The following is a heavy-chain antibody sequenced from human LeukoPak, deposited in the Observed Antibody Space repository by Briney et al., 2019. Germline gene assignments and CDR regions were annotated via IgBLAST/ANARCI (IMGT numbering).Heavy chain of an antibody. D-gene: IGHD4-23*01. CDR2: IYTSGST. CDR1: GASISSGSYY. J-gene: IGHJ4*02. CDR3: AGRTVVFDY. V-gene: IGHV4-61*02. Sequence: SQTLSLTCTVSGASISSGSYYWSWIRQPAGKGLEWIGRIYTSGSTNYNPSLKSRVTISVDTSKNQFSLKLSSVTAADTAVYYCAGRTVVFDYWGQGTLVTVSS.